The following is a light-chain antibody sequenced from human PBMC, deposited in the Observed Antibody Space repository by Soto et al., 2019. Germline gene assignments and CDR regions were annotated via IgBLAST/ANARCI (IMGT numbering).Light chain of an antibody. CDR1: SSNIGSKS. CDR2: SNY. J-gene: IGLJ2*01. Sequence: QAVVTQPPSASGTPGQRVTISCSGSSSNIGSKSVNWYQHLPGTAPKLLIYSNYHRPSGVPDRFSGSKSGTSASLAISGLQSEDEAVYYCSAGDDSLNGVVFGGGTKLTVL. V-gene: IGLV1-44*01. CDR3: SAGDDSLNGVV.